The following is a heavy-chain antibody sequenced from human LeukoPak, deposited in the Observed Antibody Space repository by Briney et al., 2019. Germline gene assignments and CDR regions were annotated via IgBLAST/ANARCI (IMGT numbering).Heavy chain of an antibody. V-gene: IGHV1-69*06. J-gene: IGHJ4*02. Sequence: SVKVSCKASGGTFSSYAISWVRQAPGQGLEWMGGIIPIFGTANYAQKFQGRVTITADKSTSTAYMELSSLRSEDTAVYYCARSHDSSGYYPDYWGQGTLVTVSS. D-gene: IGHD3-22*01. CDR1: GGTFSSYA. CDR3: ARSHDSSGYYPDY. CDR2: IIPIFGTA.